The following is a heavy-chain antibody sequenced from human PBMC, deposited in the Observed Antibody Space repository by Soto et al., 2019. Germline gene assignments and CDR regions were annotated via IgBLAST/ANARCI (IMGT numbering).Heavy chain of an antibody. CDR2: ISAYNGNT. J-gene: IGHJ5*02. Sequence: QVQLVQSGVEGKKPGASVKVSCKASGDTFTSYGISWVRQAPGQGLEWMGWISAYNGNTNYAQKLQGRVTMTTDTSTSTAYMELRSLRSDDTAVYYCARDRGRWKRRGDWFDPWGQGTLVTVSS. CDR3: ARDRGRWKRRGDWFDP. D-gene: IGHD1-1*01. V-gene: IGHV1-18*01. CDR1: GDTFTSYG.